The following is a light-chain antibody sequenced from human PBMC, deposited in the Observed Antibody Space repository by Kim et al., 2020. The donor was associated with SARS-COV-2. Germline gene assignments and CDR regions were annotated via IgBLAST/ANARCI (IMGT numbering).Light chain of an antibody. V-gene: IGKV3-11*01. CDR2: AAS. Sequence: SWSPGETATLSCRASQTVSTHLAWYQQKPGQAPRLLIYAASNRATGIPARFSGSGSGTDFTLTISSLEPEDFGVYYCQQRSNVITFGQGTRLEIK. CDR3: QQRSNVIT. CDR1: QTVSTH. J-gene: IGKJ5*01.